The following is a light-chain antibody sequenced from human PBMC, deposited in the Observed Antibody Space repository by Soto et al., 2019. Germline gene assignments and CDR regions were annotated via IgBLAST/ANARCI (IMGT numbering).Light chain of an antibody. CDR3: RSDTSSRTSPFV. CDR1: SSDVGGYNY. CDR2: EVS. Sequence: QSVLTQPDSVSGSPGQSITISCTGTSSDVGGYNYVSWYQQHPGKAPKLMISEVSNRPSGVSNRFSGSKSGNTASRTISGLQAEDESDYYCRSDTSSRTSPFVVGTGTQLTVL. V-gene: IGLV2-14*01. J-gene: IGLJ1*01.